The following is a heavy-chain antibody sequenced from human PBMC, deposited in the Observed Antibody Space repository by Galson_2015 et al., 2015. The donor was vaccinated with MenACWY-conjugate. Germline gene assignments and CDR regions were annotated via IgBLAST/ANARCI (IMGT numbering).Heavy chain of an antibody. V-gene: IGHV5-51*01. Sequence: QSGAEVKKPGESLKMSCQGSGYDFSDFWIGWVRQMPGKGLEWMGIIYPGDFDTRYSPSFQGQVTVSADKATSVACLQWNNLKASDTAMYYCARGGRGPAASFHYWGQGTLVTVSS. CDR1: GYDFSDFW. CDR2: IYPGDFDT. D-gene: IGHD2-2*01. CDR3: ARGGRGPAASFHY. J-gene: IGHJ4*02.